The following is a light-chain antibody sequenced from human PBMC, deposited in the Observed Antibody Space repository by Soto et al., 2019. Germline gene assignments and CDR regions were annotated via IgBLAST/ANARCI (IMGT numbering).Light chain of an antibody. J-gene: IGKJ2*01. V-gene: IGKV3-20*01. Sequence: EIVLTQSPGTLSLSPGERATLSCRASQSVSSSYLAWYQQKPGQAPRLLIYAASSRATGIPDRFSGSGSGTDFTLTISRLEPEDFAVYYFQQYDTSPSYTFGQGTKLEIK. CDR2: AAS. CDR1: QSVSSSY. CDR3: QQYDTSPSYT.